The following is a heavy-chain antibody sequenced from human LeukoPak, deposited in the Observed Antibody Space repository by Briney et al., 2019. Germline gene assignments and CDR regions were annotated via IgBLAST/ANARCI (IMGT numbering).Heavy chain of an antibody. Sequence: ASVRVSFKTSGYTFNNYGISWVRQAPGQELEWMGWISAYKGNTNYAQKFQDRVTMTTGTSTSTAYMELSILRSDDTAVYYCARLTTRYCISTSCSPGSYWVQGTLVTVSS. CDR3: ARLTTRYCISTSCSPGSY. D-gene: IGHD2-2*01. V-gene: IGHV1-18*01. CDR2: ISAYKGNT. J-gene: IGHJ4*02. CDR1: GYTFNNYG.